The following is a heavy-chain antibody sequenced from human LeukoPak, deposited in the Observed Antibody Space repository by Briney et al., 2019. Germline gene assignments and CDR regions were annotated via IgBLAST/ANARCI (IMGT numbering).Heavy chain of an antibody. V-gene: IGHV3-30*03. D-gene: IGHD3-3*01. CDR2: ISNDGSRK. Sequence: GRSLRLSCEPSGFTFSRHGMHWVRQAPGKGLEWVAIISNDGSRKYYAHSVEGRFTISRDNSKNTLYLQMDSLRAEDTAVYYCARARAWNYFDYWGQGTLVTVSS. CDR1: GFTFSRHG. CDR3: ARARAWNYFDY. J-gene: IGHJ4*02.